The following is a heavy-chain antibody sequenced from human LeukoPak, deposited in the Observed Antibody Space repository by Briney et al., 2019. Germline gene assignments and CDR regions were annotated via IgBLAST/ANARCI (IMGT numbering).Heavy chain of an antibody. Sequence: SETLSLTCAVYGGSFSGYYWSWIRQPPGKGLEWIGEINHSGSTNYNPSLKSRVTISVDKSKNQFSLKLSPVTAADTAVYYCARDSPQGLGSSSWYKIDAFDIWGQGTMVTVSS. V-gene: IGHV4-34*01. CDR3: ARDSPQGLGSSSWYKIDAFDI. J-gene: IGHJ3*02. CDR1: GGSFSGYY. D-gene: IGHD6-13*01. CDR2: INHSGST.